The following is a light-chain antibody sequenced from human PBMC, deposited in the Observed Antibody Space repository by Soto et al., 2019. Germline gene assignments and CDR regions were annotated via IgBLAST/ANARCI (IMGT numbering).Light chain of an antibody. CDR1: NSNIGAGYD. Sequence: QSVLTPPPSVSGAPGQRVTISCTGSNSNIGAGYDVHWYQQFPGAAPKLLIYANNNRPSGVPDRFSGSKSGSSASLAITGLQAEDEADYYCQSYDSSLSAYVIFGGGTKVTVL. J-gene: IGLJ2*01. CDR2: ANN. V-gene: IGLV1-40*01. CDR3: QSYDSSLSAYVI.